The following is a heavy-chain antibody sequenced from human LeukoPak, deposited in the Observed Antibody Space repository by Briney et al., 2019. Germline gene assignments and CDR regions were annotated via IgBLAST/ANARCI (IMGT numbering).Heavy chain of an antibody. J-gene: IGHJ4*02. CDR2: IYYSGST. CDR1: GGSISTYY. D-gene: IGHD2-21*01. CDR3: AKGGKGFPLGLRFDS. Sequence: PSETLSLTCTVSGGSISTYYWTWIRQPPGKGLEWIGYIYYSGSTSYNPSLKSRVTISVDTSKNQFSLKLTSLTAADTAVYYCAKGGKGFPLGLRFDSWGQGTLVSVSS. V-gene: IGHV4-59*01.